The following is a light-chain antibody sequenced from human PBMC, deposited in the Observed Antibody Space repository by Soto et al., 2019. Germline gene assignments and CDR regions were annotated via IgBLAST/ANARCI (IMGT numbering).Light chain of an antibody. V-gene: IGKV3-20*01. CDR3: QTYGDSLFT. J-gene: IGKJ3*01. Sequence: EIVLTQSPGTLSLSPGERATLSCRASQRVSNSLVAWYQQKPGQAPRPLMSAASSRATGIPDRFSGSGSGTDFTPTISSLEPEDFAVYYCQTYGDSLFTFGPGTKVETK. CDR1: QRVSNSL. CDR2: AAS.